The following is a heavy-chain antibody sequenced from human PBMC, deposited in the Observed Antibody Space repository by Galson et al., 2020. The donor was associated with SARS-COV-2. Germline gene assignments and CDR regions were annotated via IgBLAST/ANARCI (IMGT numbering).Heavy chain of an antibody. D-gene: IGHD6-19*01. CDR2: ISAYNGNT. V-gene: IGHV1-18*01. CDR3: LSGTSYDY. Sequence: GESLKISCKTSGYCFSSYGLSWVRQAPGQGLEWMGWISAYNGNTNYAQKVQGRVTMTTDTYTSTAYMELRSLRSDDTAVYYCLSGTSYDYWGQGTLVTVSS. J-gene: IGHJ4*02. CDR1: GYCFSSYG.